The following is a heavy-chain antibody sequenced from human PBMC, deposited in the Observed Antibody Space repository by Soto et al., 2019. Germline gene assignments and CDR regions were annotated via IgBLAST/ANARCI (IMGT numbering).Heavy chain of an antibody. Sequence: QITLKESGPTLAKPTQTVTLTCTFSGFSLTSRGEGVVWIRQPAGKALEWVTLIYWDDDKHYSPSLKNRLTITKDASKNQVVLTLTNLDPSYTGTCFCAHVGALLQSFPRRDSCDHGILVTISS. CDR1: GFSLTSRGEG. V-gene: IGHV2-5*02. J-gene: IGHJ5*01. CDR3: AHVGALLQSFPRRDS. CDR2: IYWDDDK. D-gene: IGHD3-16*01.